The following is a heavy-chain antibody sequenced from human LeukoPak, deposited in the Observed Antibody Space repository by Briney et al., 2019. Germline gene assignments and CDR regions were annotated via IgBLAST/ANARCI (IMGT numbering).Heavy chain of an antibody. CDR3: ARAYSSSWYFNWFDP. CDR2: IYYSGST. J-gene: IGHJ5*02. V-gene: IGHV4-39*02. Sequence: PSETLSLTCTVSGGSISSSSYYWGWIRQPPGKGLEWIGNIYYSGSTYYNPSLKSRVTISVDTSNNQFSLKLSAVTAADTAAYYCARAYSSSWYFNWFDPWGQGTLVTVSS. CDR1: GGSISSSSYY. D-gene: IGHD6-13*01.